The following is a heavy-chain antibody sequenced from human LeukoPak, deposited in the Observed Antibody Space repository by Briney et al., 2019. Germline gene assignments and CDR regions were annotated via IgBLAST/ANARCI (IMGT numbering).Heavy chain of an antibody. CDR1: GYTFTSYD. Sequence: ASVKVSCKASGYTFTSYDINWVRQATGQGLEWMGWMNPNSGNTGYAQKFQGRVTMTRNTSISTAYMELSSLRSEDTAVYYCARGILLTRDSGYPVFAYWGQGTHVTVSS. J-gene: IGHJ4*02. V-gene: IGHV1-8*01. CDR2: MNPNSGNT. D-gene: IGHD3-22*01. CDR3: ARGILLTRDSGYPVFAY.